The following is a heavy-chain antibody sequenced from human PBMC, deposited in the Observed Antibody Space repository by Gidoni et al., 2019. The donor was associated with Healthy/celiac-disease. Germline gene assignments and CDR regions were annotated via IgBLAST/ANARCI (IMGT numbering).Heavy chain of an antibody. Sequence: EVQLLASGGGLVQPGGSLRPSCAASGFTFVRYAMSWVRQAPGKGLEWVSAISGSGSSTYYAGSVKGRFTISRDNSKNTLYLQMNSLRAEDTAVYYCAKEGGLDTHSSPLGYWGQGTLVTVSS. V-gene: IGHV3-23*01. CDR3: AKEGGLDTHSSPLGY. J-gene: IGHJ4*02. D-gene: IGHD6-13*01. CDR1: GFTFVRYA. CDR2: ISGSGSST.